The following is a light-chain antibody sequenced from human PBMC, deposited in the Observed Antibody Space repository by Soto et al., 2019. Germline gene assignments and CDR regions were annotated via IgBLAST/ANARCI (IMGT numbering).Light chain of an antibody. CDR1: ETVKKNS. Sequence: EIVLTQSPGSVSLSPGERATLSCRASETVKKNSLAWYQQKPGQAPRLLIYGASRRATGIPDSCSGSGSETDFILTISRLEPDNSAVYYCQQYAISPLTFGGGTKVEI. CDR3: QQYAISPLT. J-gene: IGKJ4*01. V-gene: IGKV3-20*01. CDR2: GAS.